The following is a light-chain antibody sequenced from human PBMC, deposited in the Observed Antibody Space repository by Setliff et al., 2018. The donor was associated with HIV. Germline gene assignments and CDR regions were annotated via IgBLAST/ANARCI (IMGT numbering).Light chain of an antibody. Sequence: QSALTQPAYVSGSPGQSISMSCTGSRSNIGSYNFVSWYQQHPDKAPKLIIYDVSKRHSVVSDRFSGSKSGNTASLTISGLPADDDADYYCCSYSGSSTFDVFGGVTKVTVL. J-gene: IGLJ1*01. CDR1: RSNIGSYNF. V-gene: IGLV2-23*02. CDR3: CSYSGSSTFDV. CDR2: DVS.